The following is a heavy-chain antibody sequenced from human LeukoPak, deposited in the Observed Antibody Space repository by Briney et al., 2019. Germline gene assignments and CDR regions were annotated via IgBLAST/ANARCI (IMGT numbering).Heavy chain of an antibody. J-gene: IGHJ6*03. D-gene: IGHD5-18*01. Sequence: GSLRLSCAASGFTFSSYAMHWVRQAPGKGLEWIGYIYYSGSTNYKSSLKSRVTISVDTSKNEFSLKLSSVTAADTAVYYCARTTEGGYSYGYFYYYYMDVWGKGTTVTISS. CDR2: IYYSGST. V-gene: IGHV4-59*01. CDR1: GFTFSSYA. CDR3: ARTTEGGYSYGYFYYYYMDV.